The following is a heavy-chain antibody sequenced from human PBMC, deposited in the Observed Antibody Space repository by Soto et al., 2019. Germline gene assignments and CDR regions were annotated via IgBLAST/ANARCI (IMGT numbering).Heavy chain of an antibody. CDR1: GFTFSSYA. CDR2: NSGSGGST. V-gene: IGHV3-23*01. D-gene: IGHD3-22*01. J-gene: IGHJ4*02. Sequence: GGSLRLSCAASGFTFSSYAMSWVRQAPGKGLEWVSANSGSGGSTYYADSVKGRITISRDNSKKTLYLQMNNMKTEDTTVYYSAKDHYYDSSGYYQGYWGQGTLVTVSS. CDR3: AKDHYYDSSGYYQGY.